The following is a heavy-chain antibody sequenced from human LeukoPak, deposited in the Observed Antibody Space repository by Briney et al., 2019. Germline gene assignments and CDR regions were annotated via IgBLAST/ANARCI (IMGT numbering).Heavy chain of an antibody. V-gene: IGHV3-9*01. D-gene: IGHD2-15*01. CDR2: ISWNSGSI. CDR1: GFTFDDYA. CDR3: AKAGADRILRDFDY. Sequence: PGGSLRLSCEASGFTFDDYAMHCVRQAPGKGLEWVSGISWNSGSIGYADSVKGRFTISRDNAKNSLYLQMNSLRAEDTALYYCAKAGADRILRDFDYWGQGTLVTVSS. J-gene: IGHJ4*02.